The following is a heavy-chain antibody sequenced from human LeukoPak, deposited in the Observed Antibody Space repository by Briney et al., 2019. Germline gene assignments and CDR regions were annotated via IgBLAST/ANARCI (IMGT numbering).Heavy chain of an antibody. J-gene: IGHJ4*02. CDR2: IWYDGSNK. CDR1: GFTFSSYA. D-gene: IGHD7-27*01. Sequence: GGSLRLSCAASGFTFSSYAMSWVRQAPGKGLEWVAVIWYDGSNKYYADSVKGRFTISRDNSKNTLYLQMNSLRAEDTAVYYCARDDDWGSRRPLDYWGQGTLVTVSS. CDR3: ARDDDWGSRRPLDY. V-gene: IGHV3-33*08.